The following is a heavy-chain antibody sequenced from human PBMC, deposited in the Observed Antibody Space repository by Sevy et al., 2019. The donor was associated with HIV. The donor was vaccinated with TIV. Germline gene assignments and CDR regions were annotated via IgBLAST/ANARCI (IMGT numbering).Heavy chain of an antibody. V-gene: IGHV3-11*01. D-gene: IGHD1-20*01. CDR1: GFTFSDYY. J-gene: IGHJ4*02. Sequence: GGSLRLSCAASGFTFSDYYMSWIRQAPGKGLEWVSYISSSGSTIYYADSVKGRFTISRDNAKNSLYLQMNSLRAEGTAVYYCARVRYNWNPFDYWGQGTLVTVSS. CDR2: ISSSGSTI. CDR3: ARVRYNWNPFDY.